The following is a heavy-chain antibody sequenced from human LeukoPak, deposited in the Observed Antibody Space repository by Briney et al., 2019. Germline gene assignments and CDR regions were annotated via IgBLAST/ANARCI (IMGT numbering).Heavy chain of an antibody. Sequence: GGSLRLSCAASGFTFSSYWMSWVRQAPGKGLEWVAKIKVDGSDKYYADSVRGRFTISRDNAKNSLYLQIDSLRAEDTAMYYCARGTYGELLWGQGTLVTVSS. J-gene: IGHJ4*02. CDR1: GFTFSSYW. D-gene: IGHD3-10*01. CDR3: ARGTYGELL. CDR2: IKVDGSDK. V-gene: IGHV3-7*03.